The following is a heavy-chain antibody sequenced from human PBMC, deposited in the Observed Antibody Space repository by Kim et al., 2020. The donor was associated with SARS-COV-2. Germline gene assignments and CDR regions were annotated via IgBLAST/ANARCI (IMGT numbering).Heavy chain of an antibody. V-gene: IGHV3-30-3*01. J-gene: IGHJ4*02. CDR3: ARDLRPPHYYDSSGYYPGY. CDR2: ISYDGSNK. D-gene: IGHD3-22*01. CDR1: GFTFSSYA. Sequence: GGSLRLSCAASGFTFSSYAMHWVRQAPGKGLEWVAVISYDGSNKYYADSVKGRFTISRDNSKNTLYLQMNSLRAEDTAVYYCARDLRPPHYYDSSGYYPGYWGQGTLVTVSS.